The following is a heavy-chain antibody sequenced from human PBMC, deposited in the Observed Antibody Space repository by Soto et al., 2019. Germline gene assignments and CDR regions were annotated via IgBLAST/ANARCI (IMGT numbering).Heavy chain of an antibody. J-gene: IGHJ4*02. D-gene: IGHD2-15*01. Sequence: QLQLQESGPGLVKPSETLSLTCTVSGGSISSSTYYWGWIRQPPGKGLEWLGSMYFSGSTYYNPSLKSRVTISVDTSKNQFSLKLNSVTTADTALYYCARQGYCSGGSCWRYFDHWGQGTLVTVSS. CDR2: MYFSGST. CDR3: ARQGYCSGGSCWRYFDH. CDR1: GGSISSSTYY. V-gene: IGHV4-39*01.